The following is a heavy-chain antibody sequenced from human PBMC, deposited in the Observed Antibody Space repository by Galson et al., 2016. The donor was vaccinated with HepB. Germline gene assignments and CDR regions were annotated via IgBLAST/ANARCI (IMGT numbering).Heavy chain of an antibody. CDR2: TDSSGASV. D-gene: IGHD6-13*01. CDR3: AKEGPFSWNDY. J-gene: IGHJ4*02. V-gene: IGHV3-11*04. CDR1: GFTVSSNY. Sequence: SLRLSCAASGFTVSSNYMSWVRQAPGKGLEWVSYTDSSGASVHYADSVKGRFTISRDNAKNSLFLQMNSLRSEDTAIYYCAKEGPFSWNDYWGQGTLVTVSS.